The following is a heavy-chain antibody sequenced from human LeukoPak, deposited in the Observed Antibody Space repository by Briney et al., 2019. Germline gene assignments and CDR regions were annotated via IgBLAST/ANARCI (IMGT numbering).Heavy chain of an antibody. Sequence: GGSLRLSCAASGFTFSSYAMHWVRQGPGKGLDWVAVISYDGSNKYYADSVKGRFTISRDNSKNTLYLQMNSLRAEDTAVYYCARGGSYLSPLGYFDYWGQGTLVTVSS. CDR1: GFTFSSYA. CDR3: ARGGSYLSPLGYFDY. V-gene: IGHV3-30-3*01. CDR2: ISYDGSNK. D-gene: IGHD1-26*01. J-gene: IGHJ4*02.